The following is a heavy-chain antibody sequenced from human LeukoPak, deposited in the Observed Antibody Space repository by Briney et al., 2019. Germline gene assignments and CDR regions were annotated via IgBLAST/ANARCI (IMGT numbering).Heavy chain of an antibody. D-gene: IGHD6-13*01. CDR1: GGSFSGYY. V-gene: IGHV4-34*01. CDR2: INHSGST. CDR3: ARDAGIAAAGIIWFDP. J-gene: IGHJ5*02. Sequence: SETLSLTCAVCGGSFSGYYWSWIRQPPGKGLEWIGEINHSGSTNYNPSLKSRVTISVDTSKNQFSLKLSSVTAADTAVYYCARDAGIAAAGIIWFDPWGQGTLVTVSS.